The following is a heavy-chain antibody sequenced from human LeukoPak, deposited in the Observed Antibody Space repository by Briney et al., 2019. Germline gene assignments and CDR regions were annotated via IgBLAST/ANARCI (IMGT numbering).Heavy chain of an antibody. CDR3: ARGSRPTTSFQYYYYGMDV. Sequence: GGSLRLSCAASGSMFSDYYMFWIRQAPGKGLEWVSYISSSGRTIYYADSVKGRFTVSRDSAKNSLDVQMNSLRAEDTAVYYCARGSRPTTSFQYYYYGMDVWGQGTTVTVSS. V-gene: IGHV3-11*01. J-gene: IGHJ6*02. CDR2: ISSSGRTI. D-gene: IGHD4-11*01. CDR1: GSMFSDYY.